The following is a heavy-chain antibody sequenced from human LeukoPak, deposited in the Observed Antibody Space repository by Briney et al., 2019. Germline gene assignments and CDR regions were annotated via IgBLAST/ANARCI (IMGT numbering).Heavy chain of an antibody. J-gene: IGHJ5*02. Sequence: SETLSLTCTVSGGSISSSSYYWGWIRQPPGKGLEWIGSIYYSGSTYYNPSLKSRVTISVDTSKNQFSLKLSSVTAADTAVYYCARVLSSSWYNWFDPWAREPWSPSPQ. CDR3: ARVLSSSWYNWFDP. CDR2: IYYSGST. D-gene: IGHD6-13*01. CDR1: GGSISSSSYY. V-gene: IGHV4-39*01.